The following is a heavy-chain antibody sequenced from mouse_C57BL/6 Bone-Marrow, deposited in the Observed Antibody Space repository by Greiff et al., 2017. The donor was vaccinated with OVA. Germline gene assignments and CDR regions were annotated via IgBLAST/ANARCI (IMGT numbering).Heavy chain of an antibody. V-gene: IGHV1-63*01. CDR3: ARSLYFDY. Sequence: VKLLESGAELVRPGTSVKMSCKASGYTFTNYWIGWAKQRPGHGLEWIGDIYPGGGYTNYNEKFKGKATLTADKSSSTAYMQFSSLTSEDSAIYYCARSLYFDYWGQGTTLTVSS. J-gene: IGHJ2*01. CDR1: GYTFTNYW. CDR2: IYPGGGYT.